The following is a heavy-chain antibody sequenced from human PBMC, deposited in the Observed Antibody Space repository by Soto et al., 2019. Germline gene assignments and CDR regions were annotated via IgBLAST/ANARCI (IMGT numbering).Heavy chain of an antibody. CDR1: GFTFSSYW. V-gene: IGHV3-74*01. D-gene: IGHD3-10*01. CDR2: INSDGSST. CDR3: ARVGGMVRGTRPDGYYYYYYGMDV. Sequence: GGSLRLSCAASGFTFSSYWMHWVRQAPGKGLVWVSRINSDGSSTSYADSVKGRFTISRDNAKNTLYLQMNSLRAEDTAVYYCARVGGMVRGTRPDGYYYYYYGMDVWGQGTTVTVSS. J-gene: IGHJ6*02.